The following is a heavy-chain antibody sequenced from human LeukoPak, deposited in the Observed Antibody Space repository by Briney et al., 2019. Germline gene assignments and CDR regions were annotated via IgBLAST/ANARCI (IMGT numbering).Heavy chain of an antibody. CDR3: ARGFCSSIGCATGWKFDY. CDR1: GGTFSTYG. CDR2: IWKEGIEK. D-gene: IGHD2-2*01. J-gene: IGHJ4*02. V-gene: IGHV3-33*01. Sequence: AGSLRLSCAVSGGTFSTYGMYWVRKAPAPGLEWVAVIWKEGIEKNYEDSGKGQFPISRDNAKITLYLQMNRLRAEDTAVYDCARGFCSSIGCATGWKFDYWGQGTLVTVSS.